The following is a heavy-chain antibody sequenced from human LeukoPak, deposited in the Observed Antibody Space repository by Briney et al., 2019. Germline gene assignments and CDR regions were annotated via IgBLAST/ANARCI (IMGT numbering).Heavy chain of an antibody. D-gene: IGHD3-10*01. J-gene: IGHJ4*02. CDR3: AGVQVRGVIITSLGY. V-gene: IGHV1-2*02. CDR2: INPNSGGT. CDR1: GYTFTGYY. Sequence: ASVKVSCKASGYTFTGYYMHWVRQAPGQGLEWMGWINPNSGGTNYAQKFQGRVTMTRDTSISTAYMELSRLRSDDTAVYYCAGVQVRGVIITSLGYWGQGTLVTVSS.